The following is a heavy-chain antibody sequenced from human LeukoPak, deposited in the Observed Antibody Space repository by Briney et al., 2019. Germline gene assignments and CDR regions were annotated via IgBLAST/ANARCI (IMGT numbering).Heavy chain of an antibody. CDR1: GFTFSSYA. D-gene: IGHD6-6*01. CDR2: ISGSGGST. Sequence: PGGSLRLSCAASGFTFSSYAMSWVRQAPGKGLEWVSVISGSGGSTYYADSVKGRFAISRDNSKNTLYLQMNSLRVEDTAVYYCAKGNIAARQDIMDVWGQGTTVTVSS. CDR3: AKGNIAARQDIMDV. V-gene: IGHV3-23*01. J-gene: IGHJ6*02.